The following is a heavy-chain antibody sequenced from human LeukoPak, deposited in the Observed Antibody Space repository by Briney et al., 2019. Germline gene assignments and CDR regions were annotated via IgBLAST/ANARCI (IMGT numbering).Heavy chain of an antibody. Sequence: GGSLRLSCAASGFTFSSYWRHWVRQAPGKGLVWVSRINSDGSSTSYADSVKGRFTISRDDAKNTLYLQMNSLRAEDTAVYYCARDRRYYGSDFDYWGQGTLVTVSS. V-gene: IGHV3-74*01. CDR2: INSDGSST. J-gene: IGHJ4*02. CDR1: GFTFSSYW. CDR3: ARDRRYYGSDFDY. D-gene: IGHD3-10*01.